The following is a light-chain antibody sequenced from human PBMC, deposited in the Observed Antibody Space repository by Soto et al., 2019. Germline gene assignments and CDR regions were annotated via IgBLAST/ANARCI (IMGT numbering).Light chain of an antibody. CDR3: QQYGSSPRT. CDR1: QSVSSSY. J-gene: IGKJ1*01. V-gene: IGKV3-20*01. Sequence: IVLTQSPGTLPFSPGERTTLSCRASQSVSSSYLAWYQQKPGQAPRLLIYGASNRATGIPDRFSGSGSGTDFTLTISRLEPEDFAVYYCQQYGSSPRTFGQGTKVDIK. CDR2: GAS.